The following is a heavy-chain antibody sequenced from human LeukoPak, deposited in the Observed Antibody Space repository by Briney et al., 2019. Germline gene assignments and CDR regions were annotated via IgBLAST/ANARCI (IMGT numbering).Heavy chain of an antibody. V-gene: IGHV1-69*05. Sequence: SVKVSCKASGDTPNNFAFTWVRQAPGQGLEWVGGIIPVLGATFYAQKFQGRVTITTDESSIAAYMELNDLRSEDTAVYYCAKDGEGGGFDYWGQGTLITVSS. CDR2: IIPVLGAT. D-gene: IGHD3-10*01. CDR1: GDTPNNFA. J-gene: IGHJ4*02. CDR3: AKDGEGGGFDY.